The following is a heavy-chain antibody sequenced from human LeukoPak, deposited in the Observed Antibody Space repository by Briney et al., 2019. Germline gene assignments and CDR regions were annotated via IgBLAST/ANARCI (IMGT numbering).Heavy chain of an antibody. CDR3: ANLVVVAATQTNY. J-gene: IGHJ4*02. V-gene: IGHV3-21*01. Sequence: GGSLRLSCAASGFTFSSYNMNWVRQAPGKGLEWVSSITSSSSYIYYADSVTGRFTISKDNAKNSLHLQMNSLRAEDTAVYYCANLVVVAATQTNYWGQGTLVTVSS. CDR1: GFTFSSYN. CDR2: ITSSSSYI. D-gene: IGHD2-15*01.